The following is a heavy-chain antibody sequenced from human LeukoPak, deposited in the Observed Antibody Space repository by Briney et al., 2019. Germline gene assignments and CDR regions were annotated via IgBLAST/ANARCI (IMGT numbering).Heavy chain of an antibody. CDR3: AVNYGETYGDYPPHPHY. Sequence: ASVKVSCKVSGYTLTELSKHWVRQAPGKGLEWMGGFDPEDGETIYAQKFQGRVTMTEDTSTDTAYMELSSLRSEDTAVYYCAVNYGETYGDYPPHPHYWGQGTLVTVSS. V-gene: IGHV1-24*01. CDR1: GYTLTELS. CDR2: FDPEDGET. D-gene: IGHD4-17*01. J-gene: IGHJ4*02.